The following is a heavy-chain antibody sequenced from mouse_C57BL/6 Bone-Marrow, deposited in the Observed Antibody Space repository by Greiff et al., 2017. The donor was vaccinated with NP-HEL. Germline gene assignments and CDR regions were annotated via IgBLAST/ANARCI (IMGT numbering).Heavy chain of an antibody. CDR3: TFYYSKAY. CDR1: GFNIKDDY. D-gene: IGHD2-5*01. J-gene: IGHJ2*01. CDR2: IDPENGDT. Sequence: VQLQQSGAGLVRPGASVKLSCTASGFNIKDDYMPWVRQSPEQGLEWIGWIDPENGDTEYASNFQGKATITADTSSNTAYLQRSSLTSEDTAVYYSTFYYSKAYWGEGTTLTVSS. V-gene: IGHV14-4*01.